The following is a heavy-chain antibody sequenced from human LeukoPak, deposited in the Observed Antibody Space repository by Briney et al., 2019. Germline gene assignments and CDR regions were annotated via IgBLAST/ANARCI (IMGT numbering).Heavy chain of an antibody. CDR1: GFTVSSNY. J-gene: IGHJ4*02. V-gene: IGHV3-53*03. CDR3: ASPSSGYYYGTVGD. CDR2: VYSGGST. D-gene: IGHD3-22*01. Sequence: GGSLRLSCAASGFTVSSNYMSWVRQAPGKGLEWVSVVYSGGSTYYADSVKGRFTISRDNAKNSLFLQMNSLSAEDTAVYYCASPSSGYYYGTVGDWGQGTLVTVSS.